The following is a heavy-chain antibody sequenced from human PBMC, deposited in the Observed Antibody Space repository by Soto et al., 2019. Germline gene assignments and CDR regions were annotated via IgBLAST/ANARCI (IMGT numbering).Heavy chain of an antibody. V-gene: IGHV4-34*01. Sequence: QVQLQQWGAGLLKPSETLSLTCAVYGGSFSGYFWSWIRQPPGKGLEWFGEINHRGSTNYNPSLKSRVTISVDRSKSQFSLKLSSVTAADTAVYYCARFGRTGTTPYRGQGTLVTVSS. CDR3: ARFGRTGTTPY. D-gene: IGHD1-1*01. J-gene: IGHJ4*02. CDR2: INHRGST. CDR1: GGSFSGYF.